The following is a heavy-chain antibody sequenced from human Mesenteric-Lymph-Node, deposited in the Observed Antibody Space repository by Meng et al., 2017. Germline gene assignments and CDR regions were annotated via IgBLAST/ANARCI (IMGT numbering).Heavy chain of an antibody. CDR3: ARVSDDYDRTGYYNFDY. CDR2: ISAYNGNT. CDR1: GYTFTNYG. D-gene: IGHD3-22*01. J-gene: IGHJ4*02. V-gene: IGHV1-18*01. Sequence: QVRLVQAGAEGKKPGAAMKVSCKAPGYTFTNYGISWVRQAPGQGLEWMGWISAYNGNTNYAQKLQGRVTMTTDTSMSTAYMELRSLRSDDTAVYYCARVSDDYDRTGYYNFDYWGQGTLVTVSS.